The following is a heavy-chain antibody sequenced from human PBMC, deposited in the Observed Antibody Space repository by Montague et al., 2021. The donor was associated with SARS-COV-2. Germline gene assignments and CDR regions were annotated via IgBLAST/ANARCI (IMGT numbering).Heavy chain of an antibody. J-gene: IGHJ3*01. D-gene: IGHD3-22*01. Sequence: TLSLTCTVSGGSISSGGYYWSWIRQHPGKGLEWIGYIYYSGSTYYNPSLKSRVTISVDTSKNQFSLKLSSVSAADTAVYYCARVPRYDSSGYYLGSAFDLWGQGTMVTVSS. V-gene: IGHV4-31*03. CDR1: GGSISSGGYY. CDR2: IYYSGST. CDR3: ARVPRYDSSGYYLGSAFDL.